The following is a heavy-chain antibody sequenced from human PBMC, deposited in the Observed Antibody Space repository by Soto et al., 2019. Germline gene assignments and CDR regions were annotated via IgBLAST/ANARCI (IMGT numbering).Heavy chain of an antibody. CDR1: GFTFSSYA. Sequence: GGSLRLSCAASGFTFSSYAMRWVRQAPGKGLEWVSAISGSGGSTYYADSVKGRFTISRDNSKNTLYLQMNSLRAEDTAVYYCALYYDSSGYYCVWGQGTLVTVSS. J-gene: IGHJ4*02. CDR2: ISGSGGST. V-gene: IGHV3-23*01. D-gene: IGHD3-22*01. CDR3: ALYYDSSGYYCV.